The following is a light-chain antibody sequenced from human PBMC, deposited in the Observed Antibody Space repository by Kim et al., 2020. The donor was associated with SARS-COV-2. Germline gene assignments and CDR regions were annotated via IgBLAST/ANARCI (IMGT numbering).Light chain of an antibody. V-gene: IGKV3-20*01. CDR1: QSVSSNY. CDR2: GIS. J-gene: IGKJ4*01. Sequence: SPGEKATLSCRASQSVSSNYVAWYQQKPGQAPRLIIYGISTRATGIPDRFSGSGSGTDFTLTISRLEPEDFAVYFCQQYGSSPLTFGGGTKVDIK. CDR3: QQYGSSPLT.